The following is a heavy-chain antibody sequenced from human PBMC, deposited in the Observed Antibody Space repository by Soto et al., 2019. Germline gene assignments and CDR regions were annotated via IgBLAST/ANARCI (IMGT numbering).Heavy chain of an antibody. CDR2: MYFSGRT. D-gene: IGHD3-22*01. CDR3: ATNSDSHGLYFLH. Sequence: QVQLQESGPGPVRPSETLSLICSVSGVSISDTHCWGWIRQPPGKGLEWVGSMYFSGRTYYNLSLQSRVTISVDSSKNHFSLQLSSVTAADTAIYYCATNSDSHGLYFLHWGQGTLATVSS. V-gene: IGHV4-39*01. J-gene: IGHJ4*02. CDR1: GVSISDTHC.